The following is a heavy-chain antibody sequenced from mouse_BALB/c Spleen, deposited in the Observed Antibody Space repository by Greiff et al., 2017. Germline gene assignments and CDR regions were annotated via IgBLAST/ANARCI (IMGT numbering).Heavy chain of an antibody. D-gene: IGHD6-1*01. J-gene: IGHJ4*01. Sequence: VKLVESGPGLVAPSQSLSITCTVSGFSLTSYGVHWVRQPPGKGLEWLGVIWAGGSTNYNSALMSRLSISKDNSKSQVFLKMNSLQTDDTAMYYCARDRQPHYYAMDDWGQGTSVTVSS. CDR1: GFSLTSYG. CDR3: ARDRQPHYYAMDD. CDR2: IWAGGST. V-gene: IGHV2-9*02.